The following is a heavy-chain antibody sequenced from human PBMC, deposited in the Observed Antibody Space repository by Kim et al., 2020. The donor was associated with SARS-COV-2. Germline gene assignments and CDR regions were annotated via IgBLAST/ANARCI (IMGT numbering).Heavy chain of an antibody. CDR2: IYNSGST. CDR1: GGSYY. D-gene: IGHD3-10*01. Sequence: SETLSLTCTVSGGSYYWTWIRQSPGKGLEWIGYIYNSGSTYYNPSLKSRITISVDTPKNQLSLKLSSVTAADTAVYYCARGQSLGNYNWFDSCGQGTLV. J-gene: IGHJ5*01. CDR3: ARGQSLGNYNWFDS. V-gene: IGHV4-59*06.